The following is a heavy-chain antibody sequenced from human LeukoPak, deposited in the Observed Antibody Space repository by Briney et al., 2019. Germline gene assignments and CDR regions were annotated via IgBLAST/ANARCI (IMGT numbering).Heavy chain of an antibody. CDR2: ISWNSGSI. CDR1: GFTFDDYA. CDR3: ARYYYYDSSGYSYFDY. Sequence: GGSLRLSCAASGFTFDDYAMHWVRRAPGKGLEWVSGISWNSGSIGYADSVKGRFTISRDNAKNSLYLQMNSLRAEDTALYYCARYYYYDSSGYSYFDYWGQGTLVTVSS. V-gene: IGHV3-9*01. D-gene: IGHD3-22*01. J-gene: IGHJ4*02.